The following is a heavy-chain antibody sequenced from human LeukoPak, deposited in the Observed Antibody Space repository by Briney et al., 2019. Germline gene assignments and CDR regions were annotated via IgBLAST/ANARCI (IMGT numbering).Heavy chain of an antibody. V-gene: IGHV3-11*04. CDR1: GFTFSDYY. CDR3: ARDDRRYSSSWYDYYYYMDV. CDR2: ISSSGSTI. Sequence: PGGSLRLSCAASGFTFSDYYMSWIRQAPGKGLEWVSYISSSGSTIYYADSVKGRFTISRDNAKNSLYLQMNSLRAEDTAVYYCARDDRRYSSSWYDYYYYMDVWGKGTTVTVSS. D-gene: IGHD6-13*01. J-gene: IGHJ6*03.